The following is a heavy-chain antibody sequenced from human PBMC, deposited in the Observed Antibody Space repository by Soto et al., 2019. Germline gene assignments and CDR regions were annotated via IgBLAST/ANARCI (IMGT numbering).Heavy chain of an antibody. D-gene: IGHD6-13*01. CDR3: AKRTAAAAGTDYYYGMDV. V-gene: IGHV3-23*01. Sequence: GGSLRLSCAASGFTFSSYARSWVRQAPGKGLEWVSAISGSGGSTYYADSVKGRFTISRDNSKNTLYLQMNSLRAEDTAVYYCAKRTAAAAGTDYYYGMDVWGQGTTVTVSS. J-gene: IGHJ6*02. CDR2: ISGSGGST. CDR1: GFTFSSYA.